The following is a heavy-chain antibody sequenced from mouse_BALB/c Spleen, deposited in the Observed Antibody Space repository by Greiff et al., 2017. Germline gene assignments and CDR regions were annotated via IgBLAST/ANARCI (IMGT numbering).Heavy chain of an antibody. CDR2: IWAGGST. CDR3: ARDRRNGRYQGYFDV. Sequence: VNLVESGPGLVAPSQSLSITCTVSGFSLTSYGVHWVRQPPGKGLEWLGVIWAGGSTNYNSALMSRLSISKDNSKSQVFLKMNSLQTDDTAMYYCARDRRNGRYQGYFDVWGAGTTVTVSS. D-gene: IGHD2-14*01. J-gene: IGHJ1*01. V-gene: IGHV2-9*02. CDR1: GFSLTSYG.